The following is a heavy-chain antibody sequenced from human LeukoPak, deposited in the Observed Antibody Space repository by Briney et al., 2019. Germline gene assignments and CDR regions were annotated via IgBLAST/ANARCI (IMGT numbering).Heavy chain of an antibody. J-gene: IGHJ4*02. CDR1: GYTFTSYG. CDR2: ISAHNGNT. CDR3: ARRYYDSSGYYYFDY. V-gene: IGHV1-18*01. Sequence: ASVKVSCKASGYTFTSYGISWVRQAPGQGLEWMGWISAHNGNTNYAQKLQGRVTMTTDTSTSTAYMELRSLRSDDTAVYYCARRYYDSSGYYYFDYWGQGTLVTVSS. D-gene: IGHD3-22*01.